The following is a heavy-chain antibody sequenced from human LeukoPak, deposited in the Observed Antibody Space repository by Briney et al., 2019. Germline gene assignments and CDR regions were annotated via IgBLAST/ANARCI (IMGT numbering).Heavy chain of an antibody. CDR1: GGSISSGSYY. D-gene: IGHD6-13*01. V-gene: IGHV4-61*02. Sequence: PSETLSLTCTVSGGSISSGSYYWSWIRQPAGKGLEWIGRIYTSGSTNYNPSLKSRVTISVDTSKNQFSLKLSSVTAADTAVYYCAREGSSSWYAPYYYYYYMDVWGKGTTVTVSS. CDR2: IYTSGST. CDR3: AREGSSSWYAPYYYYYYMDV. J-gene: IGHJ6*03.